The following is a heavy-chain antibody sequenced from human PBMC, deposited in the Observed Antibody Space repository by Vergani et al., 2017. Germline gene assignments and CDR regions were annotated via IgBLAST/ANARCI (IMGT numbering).Heavy chain of an antibody. V-gene: IGHV1-8*01. D-gene: IGHD3-3*01. CDR3: ARRYREITIFGVVPPSDY. CDR1: GYTFTSYD. J-gene: IGHJ4*02. Sequence: QVQLVQSGAAVKKPGASVKVSCKASGYTFTSYDINWVRQATGQGLEWMGWMNPNSGNTGYAQKFQGRVTMTRNTSISTAYMELSSLRSEDTAVYYCARRYREITIFGVVPPSDYWGQGTLVTVSS. CDR2: MNPNSGNT.